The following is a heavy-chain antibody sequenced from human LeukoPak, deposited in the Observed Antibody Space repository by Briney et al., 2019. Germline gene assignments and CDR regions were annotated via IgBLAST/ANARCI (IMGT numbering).Heavy chain of an antibody. V-gene: IGHV5-51*01. CDR1: GHSFTSYW. CDR3: ARRLRDSGGYFLYNFDY. CDR2: IWPGDSDN. J-gene: IGHJ4*02. D-gene: IGHD3-22*01. Sequence: GESLKIPCKGSGHSFTSYWIGWVRQLPGKGLEWMGIIWPGDSDNRYSPSFHGQVIMSADKSISPAYLQWSSLKASDTAMYYCARRLRDSGGYFLYNFDYWGQGTLVTVSS.